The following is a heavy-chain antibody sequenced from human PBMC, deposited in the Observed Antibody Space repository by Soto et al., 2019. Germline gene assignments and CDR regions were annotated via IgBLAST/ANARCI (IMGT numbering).Heavy chain of an antibody. CDR3: ARDPYHVLMVNAPNLYGMDV. CDR2: ISTYNGNT. CDR1: GYTFTTYD. D-gene: IGHD2-8*01. Sequence: ASVKVSCKASGYTFTTYDISWVRQAPGQGLEWMGRISTYNGNTNYPQSLQGRLTLTTDTSTTTAYMELRGLRSDDTAVYYCARDPYHVLMVNAPNLYGMDVWGQGTTVPVSS. V-gene: IGHV1-18*01. J-gene: IGHJ6*02.